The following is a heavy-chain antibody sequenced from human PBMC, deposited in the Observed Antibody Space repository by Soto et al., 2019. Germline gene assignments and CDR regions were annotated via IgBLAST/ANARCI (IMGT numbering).Heavy chain of an antibody. CDR3: ARDGYGSGIFYGMDV. CDR2: IWYDGSNK. J-gene: IGHJ6*02. D-gene: IGHD3-10*01. Sequence: QVQLVESGGGVVQPGRSLRLSCAASGFTFSSYGMHWVRQAPGKGLEWVAVIWYDGSNKYYADSVKGRFTISRDNSKNTLYLQMNGLRAEDTAVYYCARDGYGSGIFYGMDVWGQGTTVTVSS. CDR1: GFTFSSYG. V-gene: IGHV3-33*01.